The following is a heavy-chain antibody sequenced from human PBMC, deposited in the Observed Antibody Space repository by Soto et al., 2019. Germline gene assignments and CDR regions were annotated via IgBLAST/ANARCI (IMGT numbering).Heavy chain of an antibody. CDR2: IDPSAGST. Sequence: SVKVSCKASGYTLTSFYMHWMRQAPGQGLEWMGVIDPSAGSTTYAQKFKGRVRMTRDTFTSTVFMELSSLRSEDTAVYYCARSPRPTGTTLYYFDSWGQRTLVTVSS. CDR1: GYTLTSFY. CDR3: ARSPRPTGTTLYYFDS. D-gene: IGHD1-1*01. V-gene: IGHV1-46*01. J-gene: IGHJ4*02.